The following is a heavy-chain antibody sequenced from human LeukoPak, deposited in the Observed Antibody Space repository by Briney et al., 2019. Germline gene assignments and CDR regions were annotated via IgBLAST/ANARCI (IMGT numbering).Heavy chain of an antibody. V-gene: IGHV4-4*07. D-gene: IGHD4-11*01. CDR1: GGSIDIYY. CDR2: IYTTGST. Sequence: PWETLSLTCTVSGGSIDIYYWSWIRQPAGKGLEWIGHIYTTGSTSYNPSLQSRATMSVDPPKNQFSLNLNSVTAAAPAVSYFARPHHSHGASAWHFHLWGRGTLVSVSS. CDR3: ARPHHSHGASAWHFHL. J-gene: IGHJ2*01.